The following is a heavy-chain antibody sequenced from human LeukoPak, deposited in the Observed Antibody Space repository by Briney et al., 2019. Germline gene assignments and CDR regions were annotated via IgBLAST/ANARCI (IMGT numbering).Heavy chain of an antibody. CDR2: ITGSSGGT. J-gene: IGHJ3*02. CDR3: AKVGVIGGGDFDI. CDR1: GFTFSIYA. V-gene: IGHV3-23*01. Sequence: GGSLRLSCAASGFTFSIYAVSWVRQAPGEGLEWVSAITGSSGGTYYADSVKGRFTISRENYKKKLSQQINTMRADETAIYYCAKVGVIGGGDFDIWGQGTMVTVSS. D-gene: IGHD3-22*01.